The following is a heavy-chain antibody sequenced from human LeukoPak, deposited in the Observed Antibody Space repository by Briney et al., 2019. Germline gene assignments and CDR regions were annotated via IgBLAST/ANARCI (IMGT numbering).Heavy chain of an antibody. Sequence: PSETLSLTCTVSGGSISSSSYYWGWIRQPPGKGLEWIGSIYYSGSTYYNPSLKSRVTISVDTSKNQFSLKLSSVTAADTAVYYCAKEPKLGAAAGNGRFDPWGQGTLVTVSS. D-gene: IGHD6-13*01. CDR2: IYYSGST. V-gene: IGHV4-39*07. J-gene: IGHJ5*02. CDR3: AKEPKLGAAAGNGRFDP. CDR1: GGSISSSSYY.